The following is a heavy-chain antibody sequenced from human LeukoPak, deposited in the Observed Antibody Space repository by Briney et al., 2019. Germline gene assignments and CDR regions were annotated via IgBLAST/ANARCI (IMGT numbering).Heavy chain of an antibody. D-gene: IGHD3-10*02. CDR1: RFTFSNYW. CDR2: MKQDGSEI. Sequence: PGGSLRLSCAASRFTFSNYWMSWVRQAPGKGLEWVANMKQDGSEINYVDSVKGRFTISRDNAKNSLYLQMSSLRAEDTAVYYCAELGITMIGGVWGKGTTVTISS. CDR3: AELGITMIGGV. V-gene: IGHV3-7*01. J-gene: IGHJ6*04.